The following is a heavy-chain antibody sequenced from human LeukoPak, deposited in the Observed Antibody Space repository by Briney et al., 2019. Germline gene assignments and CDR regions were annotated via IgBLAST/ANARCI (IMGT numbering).Heavy chain of an antibody. Sequence: SETLSLTFTVSGGSISSYYWSWIRQPPGKGLEWIGYIYYSGSTNYNPSLKSRVTISVDTSKNQFSLKLSSVTAADTAVYYCARVSVTVIDYWGQGTLVTVSS. V-gene: IGHV4-59*01. CDR1: GGSISSYY. D-gene: IGHD3-16*02. J-gene: IGHJ4*02. CDR2: IYYSGST. CDR3: ARVSVTVIDY.